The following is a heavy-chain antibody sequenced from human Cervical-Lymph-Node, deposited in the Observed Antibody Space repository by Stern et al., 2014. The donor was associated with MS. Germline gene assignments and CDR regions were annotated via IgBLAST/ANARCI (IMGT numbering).Heavy chain of an antibody. J-gene: IGHJ2*01. CDR2: INPNTTST. CDR1: GYTFTSSY. Sequence: QVQLVQSGAEVKKPGASVKVSCKASGYTFTSSYMPWVRQAPGQGLEWIGIINPNTTSTDYAQKFQGRVTVTRDTSTATVYMELSSLRSEDTAVYYCAREEKDSSGFSYWYFDLWGRGTLVTVSS. V-gene: IGHV1-46*03. D-gene: IGHD3-22*01. CDR3: AREEKDSSGFSYWYFDL.